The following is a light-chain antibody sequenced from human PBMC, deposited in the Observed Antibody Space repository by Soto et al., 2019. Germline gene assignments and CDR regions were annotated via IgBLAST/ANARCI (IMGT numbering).Light chain of an antibody. CDR1: SSDVGSYKY. CDR2: DVS. J-gene: IGLJ3*02. Sequence: QSALTQPRSMSGSPGQSVTISCTGTSSDVGSYKYVSWYQQHPGQAPKLIIYDVSERPSGVPDRFSGSKSGNTASLTISGLQVEDGADYYCCSYAGSYSWVFGGGTKLTVL. CDR3: CSYAGSYSWV. V-gene: IGLV2-11*01.